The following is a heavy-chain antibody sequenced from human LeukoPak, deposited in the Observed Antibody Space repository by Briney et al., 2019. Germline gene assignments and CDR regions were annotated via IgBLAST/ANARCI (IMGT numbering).Heavy chain of an antibody. V-gene: IGHV5-51*01. D-gene: IGHD7-27*01. J-gene: IGHJ6*03. Sequence: PGESLKISCKGSGYSFTSYWIGWVRQMPGKGLEWMGIIYPGDSDTRYSPSFQGQATISADKSISTAYLQWSSLKASDTAMYYCARHPQMGNYYYSYMDVWGKGTTVTVSS. CDR1: GYSFTSYW. CDR2: IYPGDSDT. CDR3: ARHPQMGNYYYSYMDV.